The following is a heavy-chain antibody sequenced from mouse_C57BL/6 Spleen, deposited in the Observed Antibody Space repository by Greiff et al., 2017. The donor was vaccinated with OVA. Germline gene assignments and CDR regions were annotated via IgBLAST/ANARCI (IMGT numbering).Heavy chain of an antibody. CDR3: ARAINYYGSSYYFDY. Sequence: VQLQQPGAELVRPGSSVKLSCKASGYTFTSYWMHWVKQRPIQGLEWIGNIDPSDSETHYNQKFKDKATLTVDKSSSTAYMQLSSLTSEDSAVYYCARAINYYGSSYYFDYWGQGTTLTVSS. CDR2: IDPSDSET. J-gene: IGHJ2*01. D-gene: IGHD1-1*01. V-gene: IGHV1-52*01. CDR1: GYTFTSYW.